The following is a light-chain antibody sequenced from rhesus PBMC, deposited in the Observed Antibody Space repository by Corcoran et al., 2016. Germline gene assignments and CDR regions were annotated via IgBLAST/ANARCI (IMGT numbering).Light chain of an antibody. CDR3: HRHNSYPPT. CDR2: YAS. V-gene: IGKV1S16*01. Sequence: DIQMTQSPSSLSASVGDTVTITYRVSQGISNYLAWYQQQPGKAPKPLIYYASSLERGVPSRFSGSGSGTDFTITVSSLKPEDFSTYSCHRHNSYPPTFGGGTKVEIK. CDR1: QGISNY. J-gene: IGKJ4*01.